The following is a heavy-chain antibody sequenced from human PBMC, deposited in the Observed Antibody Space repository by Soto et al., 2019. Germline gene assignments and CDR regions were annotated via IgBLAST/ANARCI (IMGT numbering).Heavy chain of an antibody. CDR3: AKGLINGRWYAED. V-gene: IGHV3-23*01. J-gene: IGHJ4*02. CDR1: GFTFSTCV. Sequence: EVHLLESGGGLVHPGESLRLSCGASGFTFSTCVMTWVRQAPGKGVEWVSCITGSGTGTHYADSVKGRFTISRDNSKNTMYLQMNNLRVEDTGVYYCAKGLINGRWYAEDWGQGTLVTVSS. CDR2: ITGSGTGT. D-gene: IGHD6-13*01.